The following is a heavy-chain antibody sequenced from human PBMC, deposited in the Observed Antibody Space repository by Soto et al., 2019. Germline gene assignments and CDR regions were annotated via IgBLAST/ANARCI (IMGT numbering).Heavy chain of an antibody. D-gene: IGHD3-10*01. V-gene: IGHV1-2*02. CDR1: GYTFTSYY. J-gene: IGHJ6*02. CDR2: INPDSGVT. Sequence: QVQLVQSGVEVKKPGASVKVSCKASGYTFTSYYMHWVRQAPGRGLEWMGWINPDSGVTYYAQKIQDRVAMTRDTSISTAYMDLSRLTSDDTAVYYCARDRGSRHVWGQRTTVIVSS. CDR3: ARDRGSRHV.